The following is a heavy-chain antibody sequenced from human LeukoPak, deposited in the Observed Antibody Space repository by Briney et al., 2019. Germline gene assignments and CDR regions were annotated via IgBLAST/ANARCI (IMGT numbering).Heavy chain of an antibody. CDR3: AKVRGYYYGSGSYDY. CDR2: LGGSGGST. CDR1: GFTFSGYA. V-gene: IGHV3-23*01. D-gene: IGHD3-10*01. J-gene: IGHJ4*02. Sequence: GGSLRLSRAASGFTFSGYAMSWVRQAAGKGPEWVSGLGGSGGSTFYADSVKGRFTISRDNSKNTLYLQMTSLRAEDTAVYYCAKVRGYYYGSGSYDYWGQGTLVTVSS.